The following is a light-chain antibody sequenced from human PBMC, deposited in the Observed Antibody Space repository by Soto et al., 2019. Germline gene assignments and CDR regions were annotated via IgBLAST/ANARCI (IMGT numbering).Light chain of an antibody. CDR1: QSIRSW. V-gene: IGKV1-5*01. J-gene: IGKJ1*01. Sequence: DILMPQSPSTLSASIGDRVTITCRASQSIRSWLAWYQQKPGKAPQLLIYDASNLESGVPSRFSGSGSGTEFTLTISSLQPDDFATYYCQQYDSFSKTFGRGTKVDIK. CDR3: QQYDSFSKT. CDR2: DAS.